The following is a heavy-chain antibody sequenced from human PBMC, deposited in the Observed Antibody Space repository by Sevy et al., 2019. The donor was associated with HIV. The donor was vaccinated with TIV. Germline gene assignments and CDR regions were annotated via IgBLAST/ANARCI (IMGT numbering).Heavy chain of an antibody. V-gene: IGHV3-48*03. CDR1: GFTFSSYE. D-gene: IGHD3-22*01. CDR3: ARKGGAYDIGFDP. Sequence: GGSLRLSCAASGFTFSSYEMTWVRQTPGKGLEWIASISSSGTTIYYGDSLEGRFTTSRDNPKNSLYLQMNSLRAEDTAVYYCARKGGAYDIGFDPWGQGTLVTVSS. J-gene: IGHJ5*02. CDR2: ISSSGTTI.